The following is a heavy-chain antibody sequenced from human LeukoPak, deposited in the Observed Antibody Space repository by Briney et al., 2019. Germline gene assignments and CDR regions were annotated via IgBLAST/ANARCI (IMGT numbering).Heavy chain of an antibody. CDR3: ASQLDGMVRGVKRFDP. V-gene: IGHV3-30*02. D-gene: IGHD3-10*01. Sequence: GSLRLSCAASGFTFSSYGMHWVRQAPGKGLEWVAFIRYDGSNKYYADSVKGRFTISRDNSKNTLYLQMNSLRAEDTAVYYCASQLDGMVRGVKRFDPWGQGTLVTVSS. CDR1: GFTFSSYG. J-gene: IGHJ5*02. CDR2: IRYDGSNK.